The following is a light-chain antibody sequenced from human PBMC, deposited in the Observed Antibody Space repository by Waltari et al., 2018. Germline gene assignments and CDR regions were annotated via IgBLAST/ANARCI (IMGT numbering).Light chain of an antibody. CDR3: SSYTSSSTLV. CDR2: DVS. J-gene: IGLJ2*01. Sequence: QSALTQPASVSGSPGQSITISCTGTSSDVGGYNYVSWYQQHPGKAPKLLIYDVSKRPSAVSTRFPGTKSGHTASLTISGLHAEDEADYYCSSYTSSSTLVFGGGTKLTVL. V-gene: IGLV2-14*01. CDR1: SSDVGGYNY.